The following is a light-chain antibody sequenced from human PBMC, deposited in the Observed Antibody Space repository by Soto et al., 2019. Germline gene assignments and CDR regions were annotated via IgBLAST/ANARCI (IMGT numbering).Light chain of an antibody. Sequence: EIVLTQSPGTLSLSPGERATLSCRPSQSVSNNWLAWYQQKPGHAPRLLIYGVSTRAPGIPDRFSGSASETDFTLTISRLEPEDFAVYYCQQYGSSPITFGQGTRLEIK. CDR2: GVS. V-gene: IGKV3-20*01. CDR3: QQYGSSPIT. CDR1: QSVSNNW. J-gene: IGKJ5*01.